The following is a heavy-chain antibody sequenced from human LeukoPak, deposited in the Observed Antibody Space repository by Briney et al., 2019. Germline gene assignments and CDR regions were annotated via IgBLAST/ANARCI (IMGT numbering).Heavy chain of an antibody. J-gene: IGHJ5*02. Sequence: ASVKVSCKASGYTFTGYYMHWVRQAPGQGLEWMGWINPNSGGTNYAQKFQGRVTMTRDTSISTAYMELSRLRSDDTAVYYRAKDAIRYFDWWSRPNWFDPWGQGTLVTVSS. V-gene: IGHV1-2*02. CDR1: GYTFTGYY. D-gene: IGHD3-9*01. CDR2: INPNSGGT. CDR3: AKDAIRYFDWWSRPNWFDP.